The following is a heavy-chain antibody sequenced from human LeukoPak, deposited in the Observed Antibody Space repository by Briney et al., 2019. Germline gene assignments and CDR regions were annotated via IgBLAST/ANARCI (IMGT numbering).Heavy chain of an antibody. CDR2: TKQDGSEQ. J-gene: IGHJ4*02. CDR1: GFTFSRYW. Sequence: GGPLRLSCGASGFTFSRYWMAQVPEAPGKGPEGVAETKQDGSEQFYVDSEKGRFTICRDDHEPSLYLQKNSVRAEDTAVFYCARQCSTTSCDPHPPLDYWGQGTLVTVSS. V-gene: IGHV3-7*01. CDR3: ARQCSTTSCDPHPPLDY. D-gene: IGHD2-2*01.